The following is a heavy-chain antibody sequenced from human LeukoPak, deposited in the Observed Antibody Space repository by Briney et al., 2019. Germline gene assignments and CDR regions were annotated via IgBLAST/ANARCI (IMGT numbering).Heavy chain of an antibody. CDR1: GPSISRYY. D-gene: IGHD7-27*01. J-gene: IGHJ2*01. V-gene: IGHV4-4*07. Sequence: PSETMSLTSTVDGPSISRYYWSWIRQPAGKGLEWIGCIYTSGSTNYHPSLKSRVTMSVEPPKDQFSLSLSSWAATDTPCYYCAGDLGKEYFDLWGRGTLVTVSS. CDR2: IYTSGST. CDR3: AGDLGKEYFDL.